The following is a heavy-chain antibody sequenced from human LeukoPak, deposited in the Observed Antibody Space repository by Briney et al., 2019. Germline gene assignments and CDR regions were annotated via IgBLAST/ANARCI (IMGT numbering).Heavy chain of an antibody. CDR2: INPNGGVT. CDR1: GYTFSGYY. Sequence: ASVKVSCKASGYTFSGYYMHWLRQAPGQGLEWMGWINPNGGVTNYAQKFQGRVTMTRDTSISTAYMELSRLRSEETAVYYCARDGGDGYNFHYWGQGTLVTVSS. J-gene: IGHJ4*02. V-gene: IGHV1-2*02. CDR3: ARDGGDGYNFHY. D-gene: IGHD5-24*01.